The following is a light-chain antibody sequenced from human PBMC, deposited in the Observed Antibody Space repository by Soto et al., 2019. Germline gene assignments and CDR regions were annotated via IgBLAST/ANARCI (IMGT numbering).Light chain of an antibody. Sequence: ELLMTQSPATLSASPGEIATLSCRASQSVDSNLAWYQQTPGQAPRLLIYGASTRATGISARFSGSGSGTESTLTISRMQSEDFGVYYCQQYNNWWTFGQGTRLEIK. V-gene: IGKV3-15*01. J-gene: IGKJ5*01. CDR1: QSVDSN. CDR2: GAS. CDR3: QQYNNWWT.